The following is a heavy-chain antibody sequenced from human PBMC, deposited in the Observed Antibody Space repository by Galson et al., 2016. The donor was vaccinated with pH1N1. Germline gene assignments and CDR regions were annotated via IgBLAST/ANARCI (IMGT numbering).Heavy chain of an antibody. CDR2: ISWNSGSI. D-gene: IGHD1-1*01. V-gene: IGHV3-9*01. J-gene: IGHJ1*01. CDR3: AKLAGYNWGYFQH. CDR1: GFTFDDYA. Sequence: SLRLSCAASGFTFDDYAMHWVRQAPGKGLEWVSGISWNSGSIGYADSVKGRFTISRDNAKNSLYLQMNSLRAEDTALYYCAKLAGYNWGYFQHWGQGTLVTVSS.